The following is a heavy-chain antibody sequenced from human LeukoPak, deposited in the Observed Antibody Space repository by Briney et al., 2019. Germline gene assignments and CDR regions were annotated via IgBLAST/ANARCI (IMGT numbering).Heavy chain of an antibody. D-gene: IGHD6-13*01. J-gene: IGHJ4*02. CDR3: ATDGGPAYSSSWYLY. Sequence: GGSLRLSCAASGFTFSDYYMSWIRQAPGKGLEWVSYISSSGSTIYYADSVKGRFTISRDNAKNSPYLQMNSLRAEDTAVYYCATDGGPAYSSSWYLYWGQGSLVTVSS. CDR1: GFTFSDYY. CDR2: ISSSGSTI. V-gene: IGHV3-11*04.